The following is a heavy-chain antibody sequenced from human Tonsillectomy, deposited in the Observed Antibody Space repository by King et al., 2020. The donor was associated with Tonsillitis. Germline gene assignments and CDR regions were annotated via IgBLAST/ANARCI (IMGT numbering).Heavy chain of an antibody. D-gene: IGHD3-22*01. V-gene: IGHV3-7*03. CDR3: ARAAYYYDSSGYFDY. Sequence: VQLVESGGGLVQPGGSLRLSCAASGFIFSSYWMSWVRQAPGKGLEWVANIKQDGSEKYDVDSVKGRFTISRDNAKNSLYLQMNSLRAEDTAVYYCARAAYYYDSSGYFDYWGQGTLVTVSS. J-gene: IGHJ4*02. CDR2: IKQDGSEK. CDR1: GFIFSSYW.